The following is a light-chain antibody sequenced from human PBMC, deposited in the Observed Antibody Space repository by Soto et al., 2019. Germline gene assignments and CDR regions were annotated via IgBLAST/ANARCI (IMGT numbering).Light chain of an antibody. Sequence: QSVLTQPPSASGTPGQRVTVSCSGSRSNIGSNTVNWYQQFPGTAPKLLIYSDYQRPSGVPGRFSGSKSGTSASLAISGLQSEDEADYYCATWDDSLNGVVFGGGTKLTVL. CDR2: SDY. J-gene: IGLJ3*02. CDR3: ATWDDSLNGVV. V-gene: IGLV1-44*01. CDR1: RSNIGSNT.